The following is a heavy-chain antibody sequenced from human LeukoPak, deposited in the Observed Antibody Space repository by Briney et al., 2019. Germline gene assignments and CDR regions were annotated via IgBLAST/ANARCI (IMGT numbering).Heavy chain of an antibody. V-gene: IGHV4-61*02. J-gene: IGHJ3*02. CDR1: GGSISSGSYY. D-gene: IGHD6-13*01. CDR2: IYTSGST. Sequence: SETLSLTCTVSGGSISSGSYYWSWIRQPAGKGLEWIGRIYTSGSTNYNPSLKSRVTISVDTSKNQLSLKLSSVTAADTAVYYCVRELGAFDIWGQGTMVTVSS. CDR3: VRELGAFDI.